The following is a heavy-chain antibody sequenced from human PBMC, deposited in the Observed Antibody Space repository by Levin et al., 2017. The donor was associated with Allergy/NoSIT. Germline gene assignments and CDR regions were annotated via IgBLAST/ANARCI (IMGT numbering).Heavy chain of an antibody. D-gene: IGHD6-19*01. CDR2: IYYSGST. Sequence: PSETLSLTCTVSGGSISSGDYYWSWIRQPPGTGLEWIGYIYYSGSTYYNPSLKSRVTISVDTSKNQFSLKLSSVTAADTAVYYCASQAYSSGSYYFDYWGQGTLVTVSS. J-gene: IGHJ4*02. CDR3: ASQAYSSGSYYFDY. CDR1: GGSISSGDYY. V-gene: IGHV4-30-4*01.